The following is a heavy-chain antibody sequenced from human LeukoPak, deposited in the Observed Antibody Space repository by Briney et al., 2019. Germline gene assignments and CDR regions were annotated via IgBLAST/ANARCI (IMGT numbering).Heavy chain of an antibody. Sequence: SETLSLTCAVSGGSISSSNWWRWVRQPPGKGLEWIGEIYHSGSTNYNPSLRSRVTISVDKSKNQFSLRLSSVTAADTAVYYCASSYDSSGYYHQSAFDIWGQGTMVTVSS. D-gene: IGHD3-22*01. J-gene: IGHJ3*02. CDR3: ASSYDSSGYYHQSAFDI. CDR2: IYHSGST. V-gene: IGHV4-4*02. CDR1: GGSISSSNW.